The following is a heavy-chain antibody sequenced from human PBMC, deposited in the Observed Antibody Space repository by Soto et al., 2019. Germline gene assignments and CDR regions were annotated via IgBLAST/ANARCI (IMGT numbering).Heavy chain of an antibody. D-gene: IGHD1-7*01. CDR3: ARIRTGTTGSYYYAMDV. CDR2: IFSNDEK. Sequence: SGPTLVNPTETLTLTCSVSGFSLSNATMGVNWIRQPPGKALEWLAHIFSNDEKSYSTSLKSRLTISKDTSKSQVVLTMTNMDPVDTATYYCARIRTGTTGSYYYAMDVWGQGTTVTVAS. J-gene: IGHJ6*02. V-gene: IGHV2-26*01. CDR1: GFSLSNATMG.